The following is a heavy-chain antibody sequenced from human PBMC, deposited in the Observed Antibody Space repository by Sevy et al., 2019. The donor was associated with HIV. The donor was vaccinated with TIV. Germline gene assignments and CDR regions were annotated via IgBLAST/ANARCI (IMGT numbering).Heavy chain of an antibody. J-gene: IGHJ4*02. CDR3: ARPLWFGELYDY. CDR1: GYTFTGYY. CDR2: INPNSGGT. D-gene: IGHD3-10*01. Sequence: ASVKVSCKASGYTFTGYYMHWVRQAPGQGLEWMGWINPNSGGTNYAQKFQGRVTMTRDTCISTAYMELSRLRSDDTAVYYCARPLWFGELYDYWGQGTLVTVSS. V-gene: IGHV1-2*02.